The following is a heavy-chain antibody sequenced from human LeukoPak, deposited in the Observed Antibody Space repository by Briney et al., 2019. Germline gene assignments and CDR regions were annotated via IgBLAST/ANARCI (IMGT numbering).Heavy chain of an antibody. D-gene: IGHD1-26*01. Sequence: PGGPLRLSCAASGLTFSSYTMNWVRQAPGKGLEWVGRIKSKTDGGTADYAAPVKGRFTISRDDSKNTMYLQLNSLKTEDTAVYYCTTPPGNYYAWAYFQHWGQGTLVTVSS. CDR1: GLTFSSYT. J-gene: IGHJ1*01. CDR3: TTPPGNYYAWAYFQH. CDR2: IKSKTDGGTA. V-gene: IGHV3-15*01.